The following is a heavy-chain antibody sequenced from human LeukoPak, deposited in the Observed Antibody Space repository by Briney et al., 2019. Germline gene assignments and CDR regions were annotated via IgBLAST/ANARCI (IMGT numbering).Heavy chain of an antibody. CDR1: GFSFSSYG. CDR2: IRYDGSNK. V-gene: IGHV3-30*02. Sequence: PGGSLRLSCAASGFSFSSYGMHWVRQAPGKGLEWVAFIRYDGSNKYYADSVKGRFTISRDNSKNTLYLQMNSLRAEDTAVYYCAKGIEDIVVVPAAIQHWGQGTLVTVSS. J-gene: IGHJ1*01. CDR3: AKGIEDIVVVPAAIQH. D-gene: IGHD2-2*01.